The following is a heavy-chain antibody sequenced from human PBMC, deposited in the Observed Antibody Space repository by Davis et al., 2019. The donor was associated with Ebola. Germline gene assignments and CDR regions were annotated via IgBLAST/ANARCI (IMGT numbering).Heavy chain of an antibody. D-gene: IGHD1-26*01. CDR2: IYSGGST. CDR1: GFTVSSNY. V-gene: IGHV3-53*01. J-gene: IGHJ4*02. CDR3: ARVGRWELTFDY. Sequence: GGSLRLSCAASGFTVSSNYMSWVRQAPGKGLEWVSVIYSGGSTYYADSVKGRFTISRDNSKNTLYLQMNSLRAEDTAVYYCARVGRWELTFDYWGQGTLVTVSS.